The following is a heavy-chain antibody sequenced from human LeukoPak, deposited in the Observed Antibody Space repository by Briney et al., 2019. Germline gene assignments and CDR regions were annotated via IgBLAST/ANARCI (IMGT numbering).Heavy chain of an antibody. J-gene: IGHJ5*02. CDR2: IYYSGTT. Sequence: SETLSLTCSVSAASISDYYWSWIRLPPGEGMEWIGYIYYSGTTNYNPSLKSRVTISKDPPKNQISLKLTSVTHADTAVYYCARGSNRFDPWGQGILVTVSS. CDR1: AASISDYY. CDR3: ARGSNRFDP. D-gene: IGHD6-6*01. V-gene: IGHV4-59*01.